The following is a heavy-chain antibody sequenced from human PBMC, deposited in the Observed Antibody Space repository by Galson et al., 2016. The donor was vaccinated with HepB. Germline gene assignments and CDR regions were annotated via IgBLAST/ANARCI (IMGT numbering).Heavy chain of an antibody. CDR1: GFTFSSHW. V-gene: IGHV3-74*01. CDR3: ARVAAGTALD. J-gene: IGHJ4*02. Sequence: SLRLSCAASGFTFSSHWMHWVRQAPGKGLVWASRINSDGSSTSYADSVKGRFTISRDNAKNTLFLQMNSLRSEDTAVYYSARVAAGTALDWGQGTLVTVSS. CDR2: INSDGSST. D-gene: IGHD6-13*01.